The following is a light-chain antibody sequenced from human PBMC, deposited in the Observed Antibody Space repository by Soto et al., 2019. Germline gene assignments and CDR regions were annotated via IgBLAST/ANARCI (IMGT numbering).Light chain of an antibody. CDR1: QSVSSN. CDR2: GAS. J-gene: IGKJ1*01. CDR3: PQYRNWRSWA. V-gene: IGKV3-15*01. Sequence: VVKQSPATVSVYKGESATLSCRASQSVSSNLAWYQQKPGQAPRLLIYGASTRATGIPARFSGSGSGTEFTLTISSLQSEELAFDFGPQYRNWRSWAFGQGTKVDI.